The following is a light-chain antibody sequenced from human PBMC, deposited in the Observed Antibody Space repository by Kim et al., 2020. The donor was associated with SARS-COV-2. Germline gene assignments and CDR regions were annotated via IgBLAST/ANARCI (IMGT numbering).Light chain of an antibody. Sequence: SANVGDRVTITCRASQNIRTYLNWYQQKLGTAPKFLIYGASTLQSDVPPRFSGSGSGTNFSITISSLQPEDFATYYCQQSYSNPQTFGQGTRVEI. J-gene: IGKJ1*01. V-gene: IGKV1-39*01. CDR3: QQSYSNPQT. CDR2: GAS. CDR1: QNIRTY.